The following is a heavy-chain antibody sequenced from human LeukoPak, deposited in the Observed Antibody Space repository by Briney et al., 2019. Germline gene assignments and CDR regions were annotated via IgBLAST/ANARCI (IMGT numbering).Heavy chain of an antibody. CDR1: GFTFSSYG. CDR3: ARAPPFYDSSGVDY. D-gene: IGHD3-22*01. V-gene: IGHV3-23*01. Sequence: GGSLRLSCAASGFTFSSYGMSWVRQAPGKGLEWVSSIGGGGVDTYYADPVKGRFTISRDNSKNTLYLQMNSLRGDDTAVYYCARAPPFYDSSGVDYWGQGTLVTVSS. J-gene: IGHJ4*02. CDR2: IGGGGVDT.